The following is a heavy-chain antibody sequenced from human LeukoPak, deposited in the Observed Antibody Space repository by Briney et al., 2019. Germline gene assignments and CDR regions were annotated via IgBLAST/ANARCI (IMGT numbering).Heavy chain of an antibody. CDR2: ISAYNGNT. CDR1: GYSFTSYG. Sequence: GESLQISCKGSGYSFTSYGISWVRQAPGQGLEWMGWISAYNGNTNYAQKLQGRVTMTTDTSTSTAYMELRSLRSDDTAVYYCARGRDGYLNWGQGTLVTVSS. CDR3: ARGRDGYLN. J-gene: IGHJ4*02. V-gene: IGHV1-18*01. D-gene: IGHD5-24*01.